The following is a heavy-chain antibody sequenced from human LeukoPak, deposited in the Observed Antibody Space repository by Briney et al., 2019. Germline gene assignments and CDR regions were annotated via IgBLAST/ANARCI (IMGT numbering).Heavy chain of an antibody. V-gene: IGHV3-23*01. D-gene: IGHD3-10*01. Sequence: GGSLRLSCAASGFTFSSYAVSWVRQAPGKGLEWVSAISGSGGSTYYADSVKGRFTISRDNSKNTLYLHMNSLRAEDTAVYYCAKPMVRGVIIPGDWGQGTLVTVSS. CDR1: GFTFSSYA. CDR2: ISGSGGST. CDR3: AKPMVRGVIIPGD. J-gene: IGHJ4*02.